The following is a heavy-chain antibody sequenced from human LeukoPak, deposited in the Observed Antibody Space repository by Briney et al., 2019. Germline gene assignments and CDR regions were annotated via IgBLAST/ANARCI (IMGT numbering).Heavy chain of an antibody. CDR2: ISYDGSNK. CDR3: ARDLIRFSGRIAAAGTGSIDY. Sequence: PGRSLRLSCAASGFTFSSYAMHWVRQAPGKELEWVAVISYDGSNKYYADSVKGRFTISRDNSRNTLYLQMNSLRAEDTAVYYCARDLIRFSGRIAAAGTGSIDYWGQGTLVTVSS. CDR1: GFTFSSYA. D-gene: IGHD6-13*01. J-gene: IGHJ4*02. V-gene: IGHV3-30*04.